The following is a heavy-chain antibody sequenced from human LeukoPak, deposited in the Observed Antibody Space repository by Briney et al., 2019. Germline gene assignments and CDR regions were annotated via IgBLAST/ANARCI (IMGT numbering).Heavy chain of an antibody. CDR2: IYYSGST. J-gene: IGHJ3*02. CDR1: GGSISSGSYY. V-gene: IGHV4-39*01. D-gene: IGHD3-22*01. Sequence: PSEILSLTCTVSGGSISSGSYYWGWVRQPPGKGLEWIGSIYYSGSTYYNPSLKSRVTISVDTSKNQFSLKLSSVTAADTAVYYCVRPTKSYYDSSGYSGNDAFDIWGQGTMVTVSS. CDR3: VRPTKSYYDSSGYSGNDAFDI.